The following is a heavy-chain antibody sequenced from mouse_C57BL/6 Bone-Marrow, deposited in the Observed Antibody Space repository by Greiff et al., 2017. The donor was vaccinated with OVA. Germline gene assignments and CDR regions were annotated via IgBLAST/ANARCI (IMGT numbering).Heavy chain of an antibody. J-gene: IGHJ2*01. CDR1: GYSFTGYY. CDR3: ARGLGTTVVARDY. V-gene: IGHV1-42*01. CDR2: INPSTGGT. D-gene: IGHD1-1*01. Sequence: ESGPELVKPGASVKISCKASGYSFTGYYMNWVKQSPEKSLEWIGEINPSTGGTTYNQKFKAKATLTVDKSSSTAYMQLKSLTSEDSAVYYCARGLGTTVVARDYWGQGTTLTVSS.